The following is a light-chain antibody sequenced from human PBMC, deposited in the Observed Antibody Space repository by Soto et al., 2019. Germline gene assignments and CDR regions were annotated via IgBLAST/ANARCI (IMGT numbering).Light chain of an antibody. CDR2: EVS. V-gene: IGLV2-8*01. CDR3: SSYAGSNNQV. J-gene: IGLJ1*01. Sequence: QSALTQPPSASGSPGQSVTISCTGTSSDVGGYNYVSWYQQHPGRAPKLMIYEVSKRPSGVPDRFSGSKSGNTASRTVSVLQAEDEADYYCSSYAGSNNQVFGTGTKVTVL. CDR1: SSDVGGYNY.